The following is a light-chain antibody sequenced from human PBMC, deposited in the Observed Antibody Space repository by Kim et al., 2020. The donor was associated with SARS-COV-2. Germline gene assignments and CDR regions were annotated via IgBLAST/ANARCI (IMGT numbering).Light chain of an antibody. V-gene: IGLV1-47*01. CDR1: RSNSGSDY. CDR3: AAWDDSLSGWV. CDR2: RNK. J-gene: IGLJ2*01. Sequence: PGRSVTVSCSGGRSNSGSDYAYRCQQLPGAAPILLCRNKQRPSGVPDRFCGSKSGTSASLGISGLRSEDEAEYYCAAWDDSLSGWVFGGGTQLTVL.